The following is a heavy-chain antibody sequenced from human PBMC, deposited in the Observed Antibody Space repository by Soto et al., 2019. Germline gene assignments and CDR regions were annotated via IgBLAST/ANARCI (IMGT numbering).Heavy chain of an antibody. V-gene: IGHV1-46*01. J-gene: IGHJ4*02. CDR3: ARGLIYDSSGYYFDY. CDR2: INPSGGST. CDR1: GYTFTSYY. Sequence: QVQLVQSGAEVKKPGASVKVSCKASGYTFTSYYMHWVGQAPGQGLEWVGIINPSGGSTRYAQKFQGRVTMTRDTSTSTVYMDLSSLRSEDTAVYYCARGLIYDSSGYYFDYWGQGTLVTASS. D-gene: IGHD3-22*01.